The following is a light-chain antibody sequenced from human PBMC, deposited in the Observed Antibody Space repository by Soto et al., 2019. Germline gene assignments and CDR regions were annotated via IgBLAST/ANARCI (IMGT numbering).Light chain of an antibody. CDR3: MQALQTRYT. CDR1: QSLLHSNGYNY. CDR2: LGS. Sequence: DIVMTQSPLSLPVTPGEPASISCRSSQSLLHSNGYNYLDWYLQKPGQSPQLLIYLGSNRASGVPDXXSGXXXXXXXTLKISRVEAEDVGVYYCMQALQTRYTFGQGTKLEIK. J-gene: IGKJ2*01. V-gene: IGKV2-28*01.